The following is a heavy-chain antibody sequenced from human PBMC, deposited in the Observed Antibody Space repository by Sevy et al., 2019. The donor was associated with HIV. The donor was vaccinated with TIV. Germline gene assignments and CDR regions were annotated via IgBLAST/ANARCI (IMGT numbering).Heavy chain of an antibody. D-gene: IGHD3-22*01. Sequence: GGSLRLSCAASGFTFSSYSMNWVRQAPGKGLEWVSSISSSSSYIYYADSVKGRFTISRDNAKNSLYRQMNSLRAEDTAVYYCARDRYYYDSSGYPADAFDIWGQGTMVTVSS. V-gene: IGHV3-21*01. J-gene: IGHJ3*02. CDR2: ISSSSSYI. CDR3: ARDRYYYDSSGYPADAFDI. CDR1: GFTFSSYS.